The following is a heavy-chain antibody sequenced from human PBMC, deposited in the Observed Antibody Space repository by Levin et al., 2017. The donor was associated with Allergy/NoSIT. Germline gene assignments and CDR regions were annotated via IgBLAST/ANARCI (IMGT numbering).Heavy chain of an antibody. CDR1: GFTFSSYS. CDR2: ISSSSINI. V-gene: IGHV3-21*01. CDR3: ASPPDIGNAFDI. D-gene: IGHD2-15*01. J-gene: IGHJ3*02. Sequence: PGGSLRLSCAASGFTFSSYSMNWVRQAPGKGLEWVSSISSSSINIYYADSVKGRFTISRDTAKNSLYLQMNSLRAEDTAVYYCASPPDIGNAFDIWGQGTMVTVSS.